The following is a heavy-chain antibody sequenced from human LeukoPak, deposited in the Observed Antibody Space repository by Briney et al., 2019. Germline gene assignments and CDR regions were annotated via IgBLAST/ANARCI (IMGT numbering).Heavy chain of an antibody. V-gene: IGHV1-46*01. D-gene: IGHD2-21*01. CDR3: ATSHINDCGGVKTHFDY. CDR2: INPSGGST. J-gene: IGHJ4*01. CDR1: GYTFTSYY. Sequence: ASVKVSCKASGYTFTSYYMHWVRQAPGQGLEWMGIINPSGGSTSYAQKFQGRVTMTRDTSTSTVYMELSSLRSEDTAVYYCATSHINDCGGVKTHFDYWGQEPWSPSPQ.